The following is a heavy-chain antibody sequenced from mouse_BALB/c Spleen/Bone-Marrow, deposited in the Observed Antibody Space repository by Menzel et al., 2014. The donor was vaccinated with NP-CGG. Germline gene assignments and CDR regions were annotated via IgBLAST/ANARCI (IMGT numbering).Heavy chain of an antibody. V-gene: IGHV14-3*02. CDR1: GFKIKDTY. J-gene: IGHJ2*01. D-gene: IGHD2-14*01. Sequence: EVKVVEPGAELVKPGASVKLSCTASGFKIKDTYMHWVRQRPEQGLEWIGRIDPANGDTRYDPKFQGKATITADTSSSTAYLQLSSLTSEDTAVYCCARYRLGTYFDYWGQGTTLTVSS. CDR2: IDPANGDT. CDR3: ARYRLGTYFDY.